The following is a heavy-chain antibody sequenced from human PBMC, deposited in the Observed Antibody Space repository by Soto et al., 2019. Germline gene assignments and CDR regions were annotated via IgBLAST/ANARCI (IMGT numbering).Heavy chain of an antibody. CDR3: ARDEVWSSSSSSYYYGMDV. V-gene: IGHV3-21*01. J-gene: IGHJ6*02. CDR2: ISSSSSYI. D-gene: IGHD6-6*01. Sequence: GGSLRLSCAASGFTFSSYSMNWVRQAPGKGLEWVSSISSSSSYIYYADSVKGRFTISRDNAKNSLYLQMNSLRAEDTAVYYCARDEVWSSSSSSYYYGMDVWGQGTTVTVSS. CDR1: GFTFSSYS.